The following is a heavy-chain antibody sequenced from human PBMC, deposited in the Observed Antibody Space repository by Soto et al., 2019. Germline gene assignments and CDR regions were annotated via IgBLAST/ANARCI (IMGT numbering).Heavy chain of an antibody. Sequence: GESLKISCKGSGYSFTSYWIGWVRQMPGKGLEWMGIIYPGDSDTRYSPSFQGQVTISADKSISTAYLQWSSLKASDTAMYYCARHRNVRTLLAAFDIWGQGTMVTVSS. V-gene: IGHV5-51*01. CDR1: GYSFTSYW. CDR3: ARHRNVRTLLAAFDI. J-gene: IGHJ3*02. CDR2: IYPGDSDT. D-gene: IGHD1-1*01.